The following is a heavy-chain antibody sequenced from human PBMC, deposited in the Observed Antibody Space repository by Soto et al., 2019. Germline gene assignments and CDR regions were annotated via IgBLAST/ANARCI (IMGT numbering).Heavy chain of an antibody. D-gene: IGHD1-26*01. J-gene: IGHJ4*02. V-gene: IGHV3-30-3*01. CDR3: AREDVGATPHFDY. CDR1: GFTFSSYA. Sequence: QVQLVESGGGVVQPGRSLRLSCAASGFTFSSYAMHWVRQAPGKGLEWVAVISYDGSNKYYADSVKGRFTISRDNSKNTLYLKMNRLRAEDTAVYYCAREDVGATPHFDYWGQGTLVTVSS. CDR2: ISYDGSNK.